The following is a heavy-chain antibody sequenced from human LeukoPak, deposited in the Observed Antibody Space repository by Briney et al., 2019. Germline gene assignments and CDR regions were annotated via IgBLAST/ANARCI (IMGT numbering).Heavy chain of an antibody. Sequence: GGSLRLSCAASGFAFSSYAMSWVRQAPGKGLEWVSTISGSAGSTYYADSVKGRFTISRNNSENTLYLQMNSLRAEDTAVYYCAKDRGWYSGSYSDYWGQGTLVTVSS. J-gene: IGHJ4*02. CDR2: ISGSAGST. D-gene: IGHD1-26*01. V-gene: IGHV3-23*01. CDR3: AKDRGWYSGSYSDY. CDR1: GFAFSSYA.